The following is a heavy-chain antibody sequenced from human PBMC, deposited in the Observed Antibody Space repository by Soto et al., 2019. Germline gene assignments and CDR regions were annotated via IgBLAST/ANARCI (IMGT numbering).Heavy chain of an antibody. D-gene: IGHD1-20*01. J-gene: IGHJ4*02. V-gene: IGHV1-69*01. CDR3: ARKYNWNDSDSFDY. CDR1: GGTFSSYA. CDR2: IIPIFGTA. Sequence: QVQLVQSGAEVTKPGSSVKVSCKASGGTFSSYAISWVRQAPGQGLAWMGGIIPIFGTANYAQEFQGRVTITADESTSTAYMGLSSLRSEDTAVYYCARKYNWNDSDSFDYWGQGHVVTVSS.